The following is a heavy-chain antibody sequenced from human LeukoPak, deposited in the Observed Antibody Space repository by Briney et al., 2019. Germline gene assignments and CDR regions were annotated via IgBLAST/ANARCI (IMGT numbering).Heavy chain of an antibody. Sequence: GGSLRLSCAASGFTFSSYWMSWVRQAPGKGLXXXXXIKQDGSEKYXXDXXXXXFTIXXDNAKNSLYLQMNSLRAEDTAVYYCARDSVGYYYYYGMDVWGQGTTVTVSS. CDR1: GFTFSSYW. CDR2: IKQDGSEK. V-gene: IGHV3-7*03. J-gene: IGHJ6*02. CDR3: ARDSVGYYYYYGMDV. D-gene: IGHD1-26*01.